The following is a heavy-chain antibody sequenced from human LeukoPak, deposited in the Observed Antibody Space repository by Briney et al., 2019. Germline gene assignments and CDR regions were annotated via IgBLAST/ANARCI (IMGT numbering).Heavy chain of an antibody. Sequence: SEALSLTFAVYGGSFSGYYWSWIRQPPGKGVEWIGEINPSASTNYTPSLTSRLTLSADTSKNQFSQKLSSVTAADTAVYYCASTSVVVPAARSIYYGMDVWGQGTTVSASS. J-gene: IGHJ6*02. CDR1: GGSFSGYY. D-gene: IGHD2-2*01. CDR2: INPSAST. V-gene: IGHV4-34*09. CDR3: ASTSVVVPAARSIYYGMDV.